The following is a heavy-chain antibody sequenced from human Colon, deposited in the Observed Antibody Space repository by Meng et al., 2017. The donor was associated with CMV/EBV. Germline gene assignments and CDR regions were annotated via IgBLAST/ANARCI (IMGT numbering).Heavy chain of an antibody. J-gene: IGHJ4*02. CDR3: AKNLFVPSGIMSVFAPNDY. V-gene: IGHV3-23*01. CDR2: ISSAGDEI. D-gene: IGHD1-14*01. Sequence: GGSLRLSCAFSGISFKSYAMSWVRQAPGQGLEWVAVISSAGDEIYYADSVKGRFIVSRDNAKNTLFLQINGLGAEDTAVYYCAKNLFVPSGIMSVFAPNDYWGQGTLVTVSS. CDR1: GISFKSYA.